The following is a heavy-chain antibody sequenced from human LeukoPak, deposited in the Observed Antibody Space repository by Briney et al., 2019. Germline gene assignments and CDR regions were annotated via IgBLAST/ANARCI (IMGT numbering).Heavy chain of an antibody. Sequence: GGSLRLSCAASGFTFSGYAMSWVRQAPGKGLEWVSAISGSGGSTYYADSVRGRFTISRDNSKNTLYLQMNSLRAEDTAVYYCATRRSGSYYFDYWGQATLVTVSS. V-gene: IGHV3-23*01. CDR3: ATRRSGSYYFDY. CDR2: ISGSGGST. CDR1: GFTFSGYA. D-gene: IGHD1-26*01. J-gene: IGHJ4*02.